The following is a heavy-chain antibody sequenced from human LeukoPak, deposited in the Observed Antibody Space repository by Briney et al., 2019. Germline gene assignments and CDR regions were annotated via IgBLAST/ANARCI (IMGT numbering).Heavy chain of an antibody. D-gene: IGHD6-13*01. V-gene: IGHV3-21*01. J-gene: IGHJ5*02. CDR2: ISSSSSYI. CDR1: GFTFSSYS. CDR3: ALSAAVINGWIDP. Sequence: GGSLRLSCAASGFTFSSYSMNWVRQAPGKGLEWVSSISSSSSYIYYADSVKGRFTISRDNAKNSLYLQMNSLRAEDTAVYYCALSAAVINGWIDPWGQGTLVTVSS.